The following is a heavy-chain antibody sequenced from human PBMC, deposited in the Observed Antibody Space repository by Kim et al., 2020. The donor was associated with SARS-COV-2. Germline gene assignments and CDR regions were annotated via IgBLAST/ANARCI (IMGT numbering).Heavy chain of an antibody. D-gene: IGHD3-10*01. V-gene: IGHV5-51*01. CDR3: ARQGGSVTLDY. CDR1: GYSFTIYW. CDR2: INPGDSDT. Sequence: GESLQISCKSSGYSFTIYWIGWVRQMPGKGLEWMGIINPGDSDTRYSPSFRGQVTISVDKSIKTAYLQWTSLKASDTAIYFCARQGGSVTLDYWGQGTLVTVSS. J-gene: IGHJ4*02.